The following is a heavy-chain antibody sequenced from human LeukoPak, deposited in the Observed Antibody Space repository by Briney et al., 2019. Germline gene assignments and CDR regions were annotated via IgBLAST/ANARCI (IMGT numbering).Heavy chain of an antibody. CDR1: GGSFSGYY. CDR3: ARDLEQDTAMVTGY. J-gene: IGHJ4*02. V-gene: IGHV4-34*01. Sequence: SETLSLTCAVYGGSFSGYYWSWIRQPPGKGLEWIGEINHSGSTNYNPSLKSRVTISVDTSKNQFSLKLSSVTAADTAVYYCARDLEQDTAMVTGYWGQGTLVTVSS. CDR2: INHSGST. D-gene: IGHD5-18*01.